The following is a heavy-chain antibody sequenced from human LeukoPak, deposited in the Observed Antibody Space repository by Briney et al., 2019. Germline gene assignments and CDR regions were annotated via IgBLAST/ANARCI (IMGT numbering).Heavy chain of an antibody. Sequence: SETLSLTCTVSGGSISRGGYYWSWIRQHPGKGLEWIGYIYYSGSTYYNPSLKSRVTISVVTSKNQFSLKLSSVTAADTAVYYCARDLTTNLVWFDPWGQGTLVTVSS. J-gene: IGHJ5*02. CDR3: ARDLTTNLVWFDP. V-gene: IGHV4-31*03. CDR2: IYYSGST. D-gene: IGHD3-9*01. CDR1: GGSISRGGYY.